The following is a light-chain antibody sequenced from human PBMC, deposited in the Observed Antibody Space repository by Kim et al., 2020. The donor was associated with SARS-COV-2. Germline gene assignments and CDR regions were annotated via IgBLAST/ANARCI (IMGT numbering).Light chain of an antibody. CDR3: NSRDSSGNHWV. CDR2: GKN. V-gene: IGLV3-19*01. CDR1: SLRSYY. Sequence: SSELTQYPAVSVALGQTVRITCQGDSLRSYYASWYQQKPGQAPVLVIYGKNNRPSGIPDRFSGSSSGNTASLTITGAQAEDEADSYCNSRDSSGNHWVFG. J-gene: IGLJ3*02.